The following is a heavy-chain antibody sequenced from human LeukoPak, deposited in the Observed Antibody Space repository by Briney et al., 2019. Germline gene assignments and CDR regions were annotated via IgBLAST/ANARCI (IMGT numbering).Heavy chain of an antibody. D-gene: IGHD3-3*01. CDR2: INSDGSSI. CDR3: ARDRVDFWSGYDAFDI. CDR1: GFTFGDFA. Sequence: GGSLRLSCIASGFTFGDFAMHWVRQAPGKGLVWVSRINSDGSSIAYADSVKGRYTISRDNAKNTLYLQMSSLRAEDTAVYYCARDRVDFWSGYDAFDIWGQGTMVTVSS. J-gene: IGHJ3*02. V-gene: IGHV3-74*01.